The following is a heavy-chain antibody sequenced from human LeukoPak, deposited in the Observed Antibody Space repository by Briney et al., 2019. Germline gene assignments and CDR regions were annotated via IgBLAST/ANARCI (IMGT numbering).Heavy chain of an antibody. J-gene: IGHJ4*02. D-gene: IGHD6-13*01. Sequence: ASVKVSCKASGYTFISYGISWVRQAPGQGLEWMGWISAYNGNTNYAQTLQDRVTLSTDTSTSTAYMDLRSLRSDDTAVYYCALSLHSRDYFDYWGQGTLVTVSS. CDR3: ALSLHSRDYFDY. CDR1: GYTFISYG. CDR2: ISAYNGNT. V-gene: IGHV1-18*01.